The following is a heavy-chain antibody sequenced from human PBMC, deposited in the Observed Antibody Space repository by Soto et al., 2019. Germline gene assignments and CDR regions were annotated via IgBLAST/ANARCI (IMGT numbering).Heavy chain of an antibody. D-gene: IGHD5-18*01. CDR1: GFTFSDYW. J-gene: IGHJ4*02. Sequence: EVQLVESGGGLVQPGGSLRLSCAASGFTFSDYWIHWVRQAPGKGLVWVSRIKTDGSSTDYADSVKGRFTISRDNAKNTLYLQMNSLSAEDTAVYYCATREGNTYGLFHWGQGTLVTVSS. CDR3: ATREGNTYGLFH. CDR2: IKTDGSST. V-gene: IGHV3-74*01.